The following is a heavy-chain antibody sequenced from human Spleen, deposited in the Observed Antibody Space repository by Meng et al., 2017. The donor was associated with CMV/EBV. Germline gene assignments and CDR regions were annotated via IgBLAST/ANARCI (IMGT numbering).Heavy chain of an antibody. D-gene: IGHD3-10*01. V-gene: IGHV3-23*01. CDR3: AVLPTTQGPRDAFDI. Sequence: ETLSLTCAGSGFTFSDYAMSWVRQAPGKGLEWVSTISGIDGSTYYADSVKGRFTVSRDNSKNTLYLQMNSLRAEDTAVYYCAVLPTTQGPRDAFDIWGQGTMVTVSS. J-gene: IGHJ3*02. CDR1: GFTFSDYA. CDR2: ISGIDGST.